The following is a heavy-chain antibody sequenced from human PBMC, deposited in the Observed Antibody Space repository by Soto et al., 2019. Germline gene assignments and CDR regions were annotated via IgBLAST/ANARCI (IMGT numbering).Heavy chain of an antibody. Sequence: QVQLHQRGAGLLKPSETLSLTCAVSGASVSGQYWSWIRQPPGKGLEWVGEIIPTGSTTYHPSLKSRLSFSLDTAKNHLSLNLTSVSGADTAVYYCARSIISMAWNYYYYGMDVWGQGTTVTVSS. J-gene: IGHJ6*02. D-gene: IGHD2-21*01. CDR3: ARSIISMAWNYYYYGMDV. CDR2: IIPTGST. CDR1: GASVSGQY. V-gene: IGHV4-34*12.